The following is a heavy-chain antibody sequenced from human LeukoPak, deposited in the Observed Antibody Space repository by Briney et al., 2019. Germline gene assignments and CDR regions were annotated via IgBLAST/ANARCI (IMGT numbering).Heavy chain of an antibody. D-gene: IGHD3-9*01. Sequence: SETLSLTCTVSGGSISSSSYYWGWIRQPPVNGLEWIGSIYYSGSTYYNPSLKSRVTISVDTSKNQFSLKLSSVTAADTAVYYCARTGYWTADAFDIWGQGTMVTVSS. V-gene: IGHV4-39*01. J-gene: IGHJ3*02. CDR1: GGSISSSSYY. CDR3: ARTGYWTADAFDI. CDR2: IYYSGST.